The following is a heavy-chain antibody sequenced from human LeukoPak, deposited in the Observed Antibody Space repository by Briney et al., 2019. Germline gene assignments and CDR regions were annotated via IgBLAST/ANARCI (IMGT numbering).Heavy chain of an antibody. CDR1: GFTFSSYA. Sequence: GGSLRLSCAASGFTFSSYAMHWVRQAPGKGLEWVAVISYDGSNKHYADSVKGRFTISRDNSKNTLYLQMNSLRAEDTAVYYCARDQNVAVAGTLSDYWGQGTLVTVSS. CDR2: ISYDGSNK. D-gene: IGHD6-19*01. V-gene: IGHV3-30-3*01. CDR3: ARDQNVAVAGTLSDY. J-gene: IGHJ4*02.